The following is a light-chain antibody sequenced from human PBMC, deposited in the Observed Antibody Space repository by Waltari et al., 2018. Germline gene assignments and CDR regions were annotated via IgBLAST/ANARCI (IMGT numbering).Light chain of an antibody. CDR3: MQILQPART. CDR1: QSLLHSNGYNY. V-gene: IGKV2-28*01. Sequence: DILMTQSPLSLPVTPGEPASISCRSSQSLLHSNGYNYLDWYLQKPGQPPQVLIYLGSNRASGVPDRFSGSGSGTDFTLNISRVEAEDVGVYYCMQILQPARTFGQGTRLEIK. CDR2: LGS. J-gene: IGKJ2*01.